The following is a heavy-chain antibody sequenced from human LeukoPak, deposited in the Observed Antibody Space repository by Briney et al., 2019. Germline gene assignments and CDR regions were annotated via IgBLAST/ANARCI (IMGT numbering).Heavy chain of an antibody. CDR3: ARPGAAAAPRWFDP. Sequence: SETLSLTCTVSGGSISSSSYYWGWIRRPPGKGLEWIGSIYYSGSTYYNPSLKSRVTISVDTSKNQFSLKLSSVTAADTAVYYCARPGAAAAPRWFDPWGQGTLVTVSS. CDR1: GGSISSSSYY. CDR2: IYYSGST. J-gene: IGHJ5*02. D-gene: IGHD6-13*01. V-gene: IGHV4-39*01.